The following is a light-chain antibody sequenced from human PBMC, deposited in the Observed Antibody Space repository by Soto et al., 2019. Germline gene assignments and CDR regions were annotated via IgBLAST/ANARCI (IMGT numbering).Light chain of an antibody. CDR1: QSVLYSSNNKNY. CDR3: QQCYTTPPA. J-gene: IGKJ1*01. V-gene: IGKV4-1*01. CDR2: WAS. Sequence: DIVMTQSPDSLAVSLGERATINCKSSQSVLYSSNNKNYITWYQQKPGQPPKLLIYWASTRESGVPDRFSGSGSGTDFTLTINSLQAEDVAVYYCQQCYTTPPAFGQGTKVEI.